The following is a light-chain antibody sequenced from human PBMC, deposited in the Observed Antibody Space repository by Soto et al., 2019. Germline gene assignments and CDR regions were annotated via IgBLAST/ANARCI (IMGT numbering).Light chain of an antibody. V-gene: IGKV3-20*01. Sequence: EIVMTQSPATLSVSPGDRATLSCRAGQSVSSNYLAWYQQKLGQAPRVXIYGASSRATGIPDKFSGSGSGTDFTLTIDGLEPEDFEVYYCQQYGYSPITFGQGTRLEIK. J-gene: IGKJ5*01. CDR1: QSVSSNY. CDR2: GAS. CDR3: QQYGYSPIT.